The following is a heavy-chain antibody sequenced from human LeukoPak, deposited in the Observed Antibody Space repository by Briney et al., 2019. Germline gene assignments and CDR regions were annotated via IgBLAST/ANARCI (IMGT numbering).Heavy chain of an antibody. J-gene: IGHJ4*02. CDR2: IYHSGST. D-gene: IGHD3-10*01. Sequence: PSETLSLTCAVSGGSISSSNWWSWVRQPPGEGLEWIGEIYHSGSTNYNPSLKSRVTISIDKSKNQFSLKLSSVTAADTAVYYCAKDLHYGSADYWGQGTLVTVSS. V-gene: IGHV4-4*02. CDR1: GGSISSSNW. CDR3: AKDLHYGSADY.